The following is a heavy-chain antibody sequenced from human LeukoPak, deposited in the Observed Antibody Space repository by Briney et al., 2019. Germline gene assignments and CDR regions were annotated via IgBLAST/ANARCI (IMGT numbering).Heavy chain of an antibody. J-gene: IGHJ4*02. CDR1: GGSISSSNW. CDR2: IYHSGST. V-gene: IGHV4-4*02. CDR3: ARLTYYYDSSGYPILYYFDY. Sequence: SGTLSLTCAVSGGSISSSNWWSWVRQPPGKGLEWIGEIYHSGSTNYNPSLKSRVTISVDKSKNQFSLKLSSVTAADTAVYYCARLTYYYDSSGYPILYYFDYWGQGTLVTVSS. D-gene: IGHD3-22*01.